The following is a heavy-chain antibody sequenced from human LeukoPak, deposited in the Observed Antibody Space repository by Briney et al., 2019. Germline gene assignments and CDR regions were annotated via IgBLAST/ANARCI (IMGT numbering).Heavy chain of an antibody. D-gene: IGHD3-10*01. V-gene: IGHV3-33*01. CDR1: GFTFSSYG. CDR3: ARDGSMVRGVIQYYFDY. CDR2: IWYDESNK. J-gene: IGHJ4*02. Sequence: GGSLRLSCAASGFTFSSYGMHWVRQAPGKGLEWVAVIWYDESNKYYADSVKGRFTISRDNSKNTLYLQMNSLRAEDTAVYYCARDGSMVRGVIQYYFDYWGQGTLVTVSS.